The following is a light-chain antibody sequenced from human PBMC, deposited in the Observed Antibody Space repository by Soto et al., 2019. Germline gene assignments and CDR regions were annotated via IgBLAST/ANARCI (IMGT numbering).Light chain of an antibody. V-gene: IGLV2-14*01. CDR1: SSDVGGYTY. CDR3: SSYPSSSTVV. J-gene: IGLJ2*01. CDR2: DVS. Sequence: QSALTQPASVSGSPGQSITISCTGTSSDVGGYTYVSWYQQHPGKAPKLMIYDVSNRPSGVSNRFSGSKSGNTASLTISGLQAEDEADYYCSSYPSSSTVVVGGGTKLTVL.